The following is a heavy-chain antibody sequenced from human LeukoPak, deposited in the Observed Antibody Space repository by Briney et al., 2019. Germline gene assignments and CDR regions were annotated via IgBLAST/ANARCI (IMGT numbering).Heavy chain of an antibody. CDR1: GGSFSGYY. V-gene: IGHV4-34*01. CDR3: ARVRPLGDFWSGYYFRGSTVPRYYGMDV. CDR2: INHSGST. J-gene: IGHJ6*02. Sequence: SETLSLTCAVYGGSFSGYYWSWIRQPPGKGLEWIGEINHSGSTNYNPSLKSRVTILVDTSKNQFSLKLSSVTAADTAVYYCARVRPLGDFWSGYYFRGSTVPRYYGMDVWGQGTTVTVSS. D-gene: IGHD3-3*01.